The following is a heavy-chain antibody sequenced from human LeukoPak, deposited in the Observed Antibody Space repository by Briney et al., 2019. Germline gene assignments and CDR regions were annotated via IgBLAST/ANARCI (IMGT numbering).Heavy chain of an antibody. CDR2: IKNKVDGATT. CDR1: GFTFSNAW. D-gene: IGHD3-16*02. J-gene: IGHJ4*02. Sequence: PGGSLRLSCAASGFTFSNAWMSWVRQAPGRGLEWVGRIKNKVDGATTDYSAPVKGRFTISRDDSKNTLHLQMNSLKTEDTAVYYCTTGRAAPYDYLWGTYRLFYSQYWGQGALVTVSS. CDR3: TTGRAAPYDYLWGTYRLFYSQY. V-gene: IGHV3-15*01.